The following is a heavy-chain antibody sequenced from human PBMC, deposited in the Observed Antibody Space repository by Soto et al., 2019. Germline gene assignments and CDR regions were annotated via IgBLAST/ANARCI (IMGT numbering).Heavy chain of an antibody. Sequence: QVQLVQSGAEVKEPGASVKVSCKASGYTFQNYHMHWVRQAPGQGLEWMGIIHPSGDTKTYAQRFQGRLAMTRDTSTTTAYMELSILTSEDTAVYFCARDLWGSWTVDYWGQGTLVTVSS. CDR3: ARDLWGSWTVDY. CDR1: GYTFQNYH. J-gene: IGHJ4*02. CDR2: IHPSGDTK. D-gene: IGHD3-16*01. V-gene: IGHV1-46*02.